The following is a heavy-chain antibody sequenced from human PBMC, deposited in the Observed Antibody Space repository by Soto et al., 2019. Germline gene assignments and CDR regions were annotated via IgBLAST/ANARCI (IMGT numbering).Heavy chain of an antibody. CDR1: GGSISSYY. J-gene: IGHJ6*02. Sequence: PSETLSLTXTVSGGSISSYYWSWIRQPPGKGLEWIGYIYYSGSTNYNPSLKSRVTISVDTSKNQFSLKLSSVTAADTAVYYCAREAYNWNDGYYYGMDVWGQGTTVTVSS. CDR2: IYYSGST. CDR3: AREAYNWNDGYYYGMDV. D-gene: IGHD1-20*01. V-gene: IGHV4-59*01.